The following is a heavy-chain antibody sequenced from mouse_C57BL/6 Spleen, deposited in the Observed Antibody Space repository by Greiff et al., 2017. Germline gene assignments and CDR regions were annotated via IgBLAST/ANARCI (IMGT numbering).Heavy chain of an antibody. CDR2: ISDGGSYT. J-gene: IGHJ4*01. CDR3: ARGNYGSSYYAMDY. CDR1: GFTFSSYA. Sequence: EVQRVESGGGLVKPGGSLKLSCAASGFTFSSYAMSWVRQTPEKRLDWVATISDGGSYTYYPDNVKGRFTISRDNAKNNLYLQMSHLKSEDTAMYYCARGNYGSSYYAMDYWGQGTSVTVSS. V-gene: IGHV5-4*01. D-gene: IGHD1-1*01.